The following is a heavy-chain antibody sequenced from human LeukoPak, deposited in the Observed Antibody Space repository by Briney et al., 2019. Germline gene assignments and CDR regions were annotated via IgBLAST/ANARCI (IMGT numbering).Heavy chain of an antibody. J-gene: IGHJ4*02. D-gene: IGHD1-26*01. V-gene: IGHV3-30*04. CDR1: GFIFSNYA. CDR3: AKGGKWDVTPFDY. Sequence: PGGSLRLSCAASGFIFSNYAMHWVRQAPGKGLDWVTVISYHGSDKFYADSVKGRFTISRDNSKNTLYLQVNSLRAEDTAVYYCAKGGKWDVTPFDYWGQGTLVTVSS. CDR2: ISYHGSDK.